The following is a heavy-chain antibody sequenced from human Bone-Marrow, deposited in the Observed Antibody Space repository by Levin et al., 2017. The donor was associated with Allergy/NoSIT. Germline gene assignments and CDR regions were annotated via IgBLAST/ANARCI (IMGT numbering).Heavy chain of an antibody. J-gene: IGHJ3*02. Sequence: GGSLRLSCAASGFTFSSYEMNWVRQAPGKGLEWVSYISSSGSTIYYADSVKGRFTISRDNAKNSLYLQMNSLRAEDTAVYYCARDRPSDDFWSGYYTGPDAFDIWGQGTMVTVSS. CDR3: ARDRPSDDFWSGYYTGPDAFDI. CDR2: ISSSGSTI. D-gene: IGHD3-3*01. V-gene: IGHV3-48*03. CDR1: GFTFSSYE.